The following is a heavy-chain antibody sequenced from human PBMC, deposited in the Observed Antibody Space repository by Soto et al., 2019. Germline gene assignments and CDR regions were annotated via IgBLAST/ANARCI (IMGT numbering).Heavy chain of an antibody. CDR3: ARTTGLQFYY. Sequence: EVQLVESGGGLVQPGGSLRLSCAASGFTFSSYSMHWVRQAPGKGLEWLSYISGSSSTIYYADSVKGRFTISRDNAQNSLFLQMNSLRAEDTAVYYCARTTGLQFYYWGQGTLVTVSS. CDR2: ISGSSSTI. J-gene: IGHJ4*02. CDR1: GFTFSSYS. V-gene: IGHV3-48*01. D-gene: IGHD5-12*01.